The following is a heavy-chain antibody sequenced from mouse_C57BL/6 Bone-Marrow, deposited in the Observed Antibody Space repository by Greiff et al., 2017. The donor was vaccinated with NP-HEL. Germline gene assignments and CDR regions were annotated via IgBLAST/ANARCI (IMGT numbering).Heavy chain of an antibody. J-gene: IGHJ3*01. CDR1: GYEFSNYW. Sequence: QVQLQQSGAELVKPGASVKISCKASGYEFSNYWMNWVKQRPGKGLERIGQIYPGDGDTNYNGKFKDKATLTADKSSSTAYMQLSRLTSEDAAVYFCARGAYWGQGTLVTVSA. V-gene: IGHV1-80*01. CDR2: IYPGDGDT. CDR3: ARGAY.